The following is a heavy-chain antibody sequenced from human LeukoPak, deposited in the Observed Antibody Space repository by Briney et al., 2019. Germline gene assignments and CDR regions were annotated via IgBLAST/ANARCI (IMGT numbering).Heavy chain of an antibody. D-gene: IGHD6-13*01. V-gene: IGHV1-2*02. J-gene: IGHJ4*02. CDR2: FNPSSGGT. Sequence: ASVKVSCKASGYTFTDYYMQWVRQAHGHGLEWMGWFNPSSGGTNYAQKFQGRVTMTRDTSISTAYMDLSRLRSDDTAVYYCASGVSSSWYSDYWGQGTLVTVSS. CDR3: ASGVSSSWYSDY. CDR1: GYTFTDYY.